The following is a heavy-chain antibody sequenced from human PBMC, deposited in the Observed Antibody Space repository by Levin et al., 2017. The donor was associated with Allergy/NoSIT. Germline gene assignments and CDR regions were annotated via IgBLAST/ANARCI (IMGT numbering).Heavy chain of an antibody. CDR3: ARGRRMVATRHYYYYMDV. J-gene: IGHJ6*03. CDR1: GGSFSGYY. D-gene: IGHD5-12*01. Sequence: SETLSLTCAVYGGSFSGYYWSWIRQPPGKGLEWIGEINHSGSTNYNPSLKSRVTISVDTSKNQFSLKLSSVTAADTAVYYCARGRRMVATRHYYYYMDVWGKGTTVTVSS. CDR2: INHSGST. V-gene: IGHV4-34*01.